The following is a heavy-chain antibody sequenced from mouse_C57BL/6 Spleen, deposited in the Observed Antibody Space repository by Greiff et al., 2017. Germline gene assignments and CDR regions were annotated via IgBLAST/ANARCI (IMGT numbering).Heavy chain of an antibody. CDR3: TEGYSSY. J-gene: IGHJ3*01. V-gene: IGHV6-3*01. Sequence: EVKVEESGGGLVQPGGSMKLSCVASGFTFSNYWMNWVRQSPEKGLEWVAQIRLKSDNYATHYAVSVKGRFTISRDDSKSSVYLQMNNLRAEDTGIYYCTEGYSSYWGQGTLVTVSA. D-gene: IGHD2-3*01. CDR1: GFTFSNYW. CDR2: IRLKSDNYAT.